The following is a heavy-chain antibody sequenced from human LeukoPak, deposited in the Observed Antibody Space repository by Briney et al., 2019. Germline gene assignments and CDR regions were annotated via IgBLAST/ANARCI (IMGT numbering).Heavy chain of an antibody. V-gene: IGHV3-23*01. CDR2: ISGSGGST. J-gene: IGHJ4*02. Sequence: SGGSLRLSCAASGFTFSSYGMSWVRQAPGKGLEWVSAISGSGGSTYYADSVKGRFTISRDNSKNTLYLQMNSLRAEDTAVYYCAKSPVAGPYFDYWGQGTLVTVSS. CDR3: AKSPVAGPYFDY. D-gene: IGHD6-19*01. CDR1: GFTFSSYG.